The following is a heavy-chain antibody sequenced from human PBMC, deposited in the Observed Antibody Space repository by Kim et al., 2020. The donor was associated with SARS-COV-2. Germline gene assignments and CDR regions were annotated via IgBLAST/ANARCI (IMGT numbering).Heavy chain of an antibody. J-gene: IGHJ6*02. CDR3: AVSTMVRGVPSYYYYYGMDV. Sequence: FTISRDNSKNTLYLQMNSLRAEDTAVYYCAVSTMVRGVPSYYYYYGMDVWGQGTTVTVSS. D-gene: IGHD3-10*01. V-gene: IGHV3-23*01.